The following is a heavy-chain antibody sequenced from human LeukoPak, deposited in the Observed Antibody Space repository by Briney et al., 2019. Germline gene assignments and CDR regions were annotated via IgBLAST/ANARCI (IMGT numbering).Heavy chain of an antibody. V-gene: IGHV3-23*01. Sequence: GGSLRLSRAASGFTFSSYAMSWVRQAPGKGLEWVSAISGSGGSTYYGDSVKGRFTISRDNSKNMLYLQMNSLRAEDTAVYYCAKDWNYYDSSGYYWLFDYWGQGTLVTVSS. CDR2: ISGSGGST. D-gene: IGHD3-22*01. CDR1: GFTFSSYA. CDR3: AKDWNYYDSSGYYWLFDY. J-gene: IGHJ4*02.